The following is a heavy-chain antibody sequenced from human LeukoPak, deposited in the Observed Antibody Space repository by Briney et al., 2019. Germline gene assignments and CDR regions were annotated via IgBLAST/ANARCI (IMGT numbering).Heavy chain of an antibody. CDR1: GFTVSTNY. Sequence: GGSLRLSCAASGFTVSTNYMTWVRQAPGKGLEWVSVIYSGGKTNYADSVKGRFTISRDNSKNTLYLQMNSLRPEDTAVYFCAKSIGAVGDYWGQGTLVTVSS. V-gene: IGHV3-53*05. J-gene: IGHJ4*02. CDR3: AKSIGAVGDY. D-gene: IGHD6-6*01. CDR2: IYSGGKT.